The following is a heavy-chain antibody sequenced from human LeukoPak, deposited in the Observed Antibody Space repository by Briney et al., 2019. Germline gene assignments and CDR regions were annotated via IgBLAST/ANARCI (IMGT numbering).Heavy chain of an antibody. CDR3: ARRAGIVGATSYFDY. Sequence: SGTLSLTCAVSGGSISSSNWWSWVRQPPGKGLEWIGEIYHSGSTNYNPSLKSRVTISVDTSKNQFSLKLSSVTAADTAVYYCARRAGIVGATSYFDYWGQGTLVTVSS. V-gene: IGHV4-4*02. D-gene: IGHD1-26*01. CDR2: IYHSGST. CDR1: GGSISSSNW. J-gene: IGHJ4*02.